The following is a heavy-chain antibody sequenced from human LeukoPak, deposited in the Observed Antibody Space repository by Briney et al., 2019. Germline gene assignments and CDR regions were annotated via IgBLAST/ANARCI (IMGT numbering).Heavy chain of an antibody. CDR1: GFTFSSYA. V-gene: IGHV3-23*01. D-gene: IGHD6-19*01. CDR2: ISKSGDST. CDR3: AKLSGWTGWFFDY. Sequence: GESLRLSCAASGFTFSSYAISWVRQTPGKGLEWVSAISKSGDSTYYADSVKGRFTISRDNSKNTIYLQMNSLRVEDTAVYYCAKLSGWTGWFFDYWGQGTVVTVSS. J-gene: IGHJ4*02.